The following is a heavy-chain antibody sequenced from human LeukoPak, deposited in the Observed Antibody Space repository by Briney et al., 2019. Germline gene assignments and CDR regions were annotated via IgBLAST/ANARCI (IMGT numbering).Heavy chain of an antibody. CDR2: INPNSGGT. Sequence: ASVKVSCKASGYTFTGYYMHWVRQAPGQGLEWRGRINPNSGGTNYAQKFQGRVTMTRDTSISTAYMELSRLRSDDTAVYYCARPYSSGSYWYFDRWGRGTLVTVSS. CDR1: GYTFTGYY. CDR3: ARPYSSGSYWYFDR. D-gene: IGHD6-19*01. V-gene: IGHV1-2*06. J-gene: IGHJ2*01.